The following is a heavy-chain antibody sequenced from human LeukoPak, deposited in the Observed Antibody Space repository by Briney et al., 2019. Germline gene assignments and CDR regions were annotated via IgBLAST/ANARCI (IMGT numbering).Heavy chain of an antibody. CDR2: ISGSSSPI. CDR1: GFTFSSYS. V-gene: IGHV3-48*02. D-gene: IGHD1-14*01. Sequence: PGGSLRLSCAASGFTFSSYSMNWVRQAPGKVLEWVSYISGSSSPIYYADSVKGRLTISRDNAEHSLYLQMNSLRDEDTAVYYCARGTNFDSWGQGTLVTVSS. J-gene: IGHJ4*02. CDR3: ARGTNFDS.